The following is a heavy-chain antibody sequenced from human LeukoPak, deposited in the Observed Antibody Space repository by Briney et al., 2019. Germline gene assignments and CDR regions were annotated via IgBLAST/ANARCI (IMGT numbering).Heavy chain of an antibody. CDR2: ISYDGSNK. J-gene: IGHJ5*02. CDR3: ANWFDP. V-gene: IGHV3-30*04. CDR1: GFTFSSYA. Sequence: GRSLRLSCAASGFTFSSYAMHWVRQAPGKGLEWVAVISYDGSNKYYADSVKGRFTISRDNSKNTLYLQMNGLRAEDTAVYYCANWFDPWGQGTLVTVSS.